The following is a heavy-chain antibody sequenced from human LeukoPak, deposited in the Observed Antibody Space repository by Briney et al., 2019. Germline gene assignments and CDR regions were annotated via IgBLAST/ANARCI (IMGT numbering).Heavy chain of an antibody. Sequence: GGSLRLSCAASGFTFSSYEMNWVRQAPGKGLEWVSYISSSGSTIYYADSVKGRFTISRDNAKNSLYLQMNSLRAEDTAAYYCAREGKYYYDSSADYWGQGTPVTVSS. CDR3: AREGKYYYDSSADY. D-gene: IGHD3-22*01. CDR2: ISSSGSTI. V-gene: IGHV3-48*03. J-gene: IGHJ4*02. CDR1: GFTFSSYE.